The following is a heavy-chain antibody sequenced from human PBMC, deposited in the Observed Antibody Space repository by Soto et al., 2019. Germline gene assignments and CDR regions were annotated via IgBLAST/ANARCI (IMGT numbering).Heavy chain of an antibody. J-gene: IGHJ6*02. CDR1: GYSFTIYC. D-gene: IGHD6-13*01. CDR3: ARHLLPGIERYGMDV. CDR2: IYPGDSDT. V-gene: IGHV5-51*01. Sequence: PGESVKSSGKGSGYSFTIYCIGWVLQMPWKGLEWMGIIYPGDSDTRYSPSFQGQVTISADKSISTAYLQWSSLKASDTAMYYCARHLLPGIERYGMDVWGQGTTVTVSS.